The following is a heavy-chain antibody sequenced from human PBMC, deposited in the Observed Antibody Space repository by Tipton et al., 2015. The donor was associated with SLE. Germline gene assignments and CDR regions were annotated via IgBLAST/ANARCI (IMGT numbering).Heavy chain of an antibody. CDR3: ARDREVPAAIGAFDI. D-gene: IGHD2-2*02. CDR1: GYSISSGYY. J-gene: IGHJ3*02. CDR2: IYHSGST. Sequence: TLSLTCTVSGYSISSGYYWGWIRQPPGKGLEWIGSIYHSGSTYYNPSLKSRVTISVDTSKNQFSLKLGSVTAADTAVYYCARDREVPAAIGAFDIWGQGTMVTVSS. V-gene: IGHV4-38-2*02.